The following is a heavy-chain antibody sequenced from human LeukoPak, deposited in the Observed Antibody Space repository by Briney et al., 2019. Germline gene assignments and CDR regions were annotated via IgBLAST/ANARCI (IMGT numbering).Heavy chain of an antibody. Sequence: GRSLRLSCAASGFTFSSDWMSWGRHAPRKGQGLVCNIKQDGREKYYVESVKGRFTISRDDDKNSLYLKIKSLRAEDRAMYYCARDAWKDRYFDYWGQGTLVTVSS. CDR1: GFTFSSDW. CDR2: IKQDGREK. CDR3: ARDAWKDRYFDY. V-gene: IGHV3-7*01. D-gene: IGHD1-1*01. J-gene: IGHJ4*02.